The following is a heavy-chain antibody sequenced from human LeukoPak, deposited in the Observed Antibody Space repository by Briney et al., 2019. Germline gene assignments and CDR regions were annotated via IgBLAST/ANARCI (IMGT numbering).Heavy chain of an antibody. D-gene: IGHD1-26*01. CDR2: INHSGST. Sequence: PSETLSLTCAVYGGSFSGYYWSWIRQPPGKGLEWIGEINHSGSTNYNPSLKSRVTISVDTSKNQFSLKLSSVTARDTAVYFCASWATGGLEDWGQGTLVTVSS. V-gene: IGHV4-34*01. CDR3: ASWATGGLED. J-gene: IGHJ4*02. CDR1: GGSFSGYY.